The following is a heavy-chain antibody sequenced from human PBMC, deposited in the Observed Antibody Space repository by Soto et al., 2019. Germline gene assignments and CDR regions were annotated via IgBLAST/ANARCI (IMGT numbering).Heavy chain of an antibody. CDR2: IKSKTDGGTT. D-gene: IGHD5-12*01. CDR1: GFTFSNAW. V-gene: IGHV3-15*07. Sequence: EVQLVESGGGLVKPGGSLRLSCAASGFTFSNAWMNWVRQAPGKGLEWVGRIKSKTDGGTTDYAAPVKGRFTISRDDSKNTLYMQMNSLKTEDTAVYYCTTGYSGYDYIPSWGQGTLVTVSS. CDR3: TTGYSGYDYIPS. J-gene: IGHJ5*02.